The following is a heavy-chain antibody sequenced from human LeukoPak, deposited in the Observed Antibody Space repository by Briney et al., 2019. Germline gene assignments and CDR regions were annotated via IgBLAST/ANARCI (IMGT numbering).Heavy chain of an antibody. CDR2: IYYSGST. D-gene: IGHD3-22*01. J-gene: IGHJ5*02. Sequence: SETLSLTCTVSGGSMSSYYWSWIRQPPGKGLEWIGYIYYSGSTNYNPSLKSRVTISVDTSKNQFSLKLSSVTAADTAVYYCARHSSGYYDSSGYYNWFDPWGQGTLVTVSS. V-gene: IGHV4-59*08. CDR1: GGSMSSYY. CDR3: ARHSSGYYDSSGYYNWFDP.